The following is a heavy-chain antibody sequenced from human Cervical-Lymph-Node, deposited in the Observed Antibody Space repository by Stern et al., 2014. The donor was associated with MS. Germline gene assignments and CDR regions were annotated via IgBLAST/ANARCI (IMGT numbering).Heavy chain of an antibody. CDR2: ITSAGTM. CDR1: GFTFSDYY. D-gene: IGHD3-10*01. V-gene: IGHV3-11*01. Sequence: VQLVESGGGLVKPGGSLSLSCSASGFTFSDYYMAWIRQAPGQGLGWISYITSAGTMYYADSVKGRFTISRDNAKNSLNLQMNSLRAEDTAIYYCARASYYGSGSHAYYWGQGTLVTVSS. CDR3: ARASYYGSGSHAYY. J-gene: IGHJ4*02.